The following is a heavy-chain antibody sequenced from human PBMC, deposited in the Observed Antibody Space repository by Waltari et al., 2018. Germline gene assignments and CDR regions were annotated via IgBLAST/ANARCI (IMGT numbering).Heavy chain of an antibody. CDR3: ARGTAAGRNYYYYGMDV. CDR2: MNPNSGNT. CDR1: GYTFTSYD. V-gene: IGHV1-8*01. D-gene: IGHD6-13*01. J-gene: IGHJ6*02. Sequence: QVQLVQSGAEVKKPGASVKVSCKASGYTFTSYDINWVRQATGQGLEWIGWMNPNSGNTGYAQKFQGRVTMTRNTSISTAYMELSSLRSEDTAVYYCARGTAAGRNYYYYGMDVWGQGTTVTVSS.